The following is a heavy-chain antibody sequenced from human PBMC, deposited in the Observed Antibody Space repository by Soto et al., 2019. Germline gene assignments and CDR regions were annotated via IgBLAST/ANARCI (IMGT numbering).Heavy chain of an antibody. Sequence: SEPLSLTCAVYGGSFSGYYWSWIRQPPGKGLEWIGEINHSGSTNYNPSLKSRVTISVDTSKNQFTLQLTSVTVADTAVYYCATSYGNAWYTYWGQGTQVTVSS. CDR2: INHSGST. V-gene: IGHV4-34*01. J-gene: IGHJ4*02. CDR3: ATSYGNAWYTY. CDR1: GGSFSGYY. D-gene: IGHD6-13*01.